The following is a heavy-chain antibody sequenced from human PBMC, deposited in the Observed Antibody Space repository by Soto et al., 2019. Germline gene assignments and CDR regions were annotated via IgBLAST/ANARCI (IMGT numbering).Heavy chain of an antibody. D-gene: IGHD3-9*01. V-gene: IGHV5-51*01. Sequence: GESLKISCKGSGYRFASYWIGWVRQMPGKGLEWMGIIYPGDSDTRYSPPFQGQVTISADNAKNSLYLQMNSLRAEDTAVYYCARDQRAIFAAYNWFDPWGQGTLVTVSS. CDR2: IYPGDSDT. CDR3: ARDQRAIFAAYNWFDP. CDR1: GYRFASYW. J-gene: IGHJ5*02.